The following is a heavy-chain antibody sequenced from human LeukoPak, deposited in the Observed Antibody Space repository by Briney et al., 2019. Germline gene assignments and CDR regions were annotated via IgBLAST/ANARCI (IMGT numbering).Heavy chain of an antibody. D-gene: IGHD2-2*01. CDR1: GFTSVDYA. Sequence: PGGSVRLSCAATGFTSVDYAMSWVRQAPGKGLEWVSAISGSGGSTYYADSVKGRFTISRDNSKNTLHLQMNSLRAGDTAIYYCAKDTQYQLPSLQVGYGMDVWGQGTTVTVSS. CDR3: AKDTQYQLPSLQVGYGMDV. CDR2: ISGSGGST. J-gene: IGHJ6*02. V-gene: IGHV3-23*01.